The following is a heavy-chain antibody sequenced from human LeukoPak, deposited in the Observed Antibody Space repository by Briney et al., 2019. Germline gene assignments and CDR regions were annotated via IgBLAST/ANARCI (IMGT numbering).Heavy chain of an antibody. V-gene: IGHV4-34*01. Sequence: SETLSLTCAVYSGSFSGYYWSWIRQPPGKGLEWIGEINHSGSTNYNPSLKRRVTISVDTSKTQFSLKLSSVTAADTAVYYCARTEGKTPFDYWGQGTLVTVSS. CDR3: ARTEGKTPFDY. CDR2: INHSGST. J-gene: IGHJ4*02. CDR1: SGSFSGYY. D-gene: IGHD3-10*01.